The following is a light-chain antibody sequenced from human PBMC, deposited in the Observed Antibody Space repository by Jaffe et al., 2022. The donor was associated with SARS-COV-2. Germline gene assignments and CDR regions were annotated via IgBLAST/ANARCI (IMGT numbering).Light chain of an antibody. Sequence: DIVLTQSPDTLPLSPGESATLSCRASLRTISSYLAWYQQKPGQAPRLLIYGASTRVTGVPDRFTGSGSGADFTLTISRVEPEDFAVYYCQHSGSAPYSFGQGTRLEIK. CDR1: LRTISSY. CDR3: QHSGSAPYS. CDR2: GAS. J-gene: IGKJ2*03. V-gene: IGKV3-20*01.